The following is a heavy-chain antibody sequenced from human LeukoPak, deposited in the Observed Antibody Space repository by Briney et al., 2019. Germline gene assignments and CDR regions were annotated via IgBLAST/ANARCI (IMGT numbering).Heavy chain of an antibody. J-gene: IGHJ4*02. Sequence: ASETLCLTCTVSGGSISSYYWSWIRQPPGKGLEWIGYIYYSGSTNYNPSLKSRVTISVDTSKNQFSLKLSSVTAADTAVYYCARTRLYYYDSSGYYSSYFDYWGQGTLVTVSS. D-gene: IGHD3-22*01. CDR3: ARTRLYYYDSSGYYSSYFDY. CDR2: IYYSGST. V-gene: IGHV4-59*01. CDR1: GGSISSYY.